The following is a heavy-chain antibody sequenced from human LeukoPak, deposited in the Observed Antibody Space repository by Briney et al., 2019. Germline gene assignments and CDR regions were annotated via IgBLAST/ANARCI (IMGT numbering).Heavy chain of an antibody. CDR1: GGSISSSSYS. V-gene: IGHV4-39*07. CDR2: IYYSGST. J-gene: IGHJ6*02. Sequence: SETLSLTCTVSGGSISSSSYSWGWIRQPPGKGVKGLEWIGTIYYSGSTYYNPSLKSRVTISVDTSKNQFSLKLSSVTAADTAVYYCASIAYGSGSGMDVWGQGTTVTVSS. D-gene: IGHD3-10*01. CDR3: ASIAYGSGSGMDV.